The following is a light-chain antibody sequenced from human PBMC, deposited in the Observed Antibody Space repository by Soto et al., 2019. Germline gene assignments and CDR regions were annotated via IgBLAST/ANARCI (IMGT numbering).Light chain of an antibody. CDR1: PGVSSN. CDR3: QQYNNWPPLMYT. V-gene: IGKV3-15*01. J-gene: IGKJ2*01. CDR2: GAS. Sequence: EIVMTQSPATLSVSPGERATLSCRATPGVSSNLAWYQQKPGQAPRLLIYGASIRATGIPARFSGSGSGTEFNLTISSLQSEDFAVYYCQQYNNWPPLMYTFGQGTKLEIK.